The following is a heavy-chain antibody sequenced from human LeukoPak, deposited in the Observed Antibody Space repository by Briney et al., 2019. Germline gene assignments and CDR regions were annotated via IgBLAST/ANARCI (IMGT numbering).Heavy chain of an antibody. V-gene: IGHV4-30-4*08. CDR1: GGSISSGDYY. Sequence: PSETLSLTCTVSGGSISSGDYYWSWIRQPPGKGLEWIGYIYYSGSTYYNPSLKSRVTISVDTSKNQFSLKLSSVTAADTAVYYCARDSGIAAAGGLIDYWGQGTLVTVSS. J-gene: IGHJ4*02. CDR3: ARDSGIAAAGGLIDY. D-gene: IGHD6-13*01. CDR2: IYYSGST.